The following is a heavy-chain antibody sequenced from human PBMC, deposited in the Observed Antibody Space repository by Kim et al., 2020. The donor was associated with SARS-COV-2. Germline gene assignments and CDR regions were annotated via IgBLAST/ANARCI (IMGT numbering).Heavy chain of an antibody. Sequence: AETLSLTCTVSGASISDNFWTWIRQPAGKGLEWIGRMFVSGTTNYNPALKGRVTIPLDTSKNQFSLKVASVTAADTAVYYCARVGTAPRRPIYY. J-gene: IGHJ6*01. V-gene: IGHV4-4*07. CDR2: MFVSGTT. CDR1: GASISDNF. D-gene: IGHD2-21*02. CDR3: ARVGTAPRRPIYY.